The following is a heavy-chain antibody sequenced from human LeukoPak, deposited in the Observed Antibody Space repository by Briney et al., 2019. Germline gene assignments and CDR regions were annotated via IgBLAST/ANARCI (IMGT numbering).Heavy chain of an antibody. CDR2: IIPILGIA. V-gene: IGHV1-69*04. J-gene: IGHJ6*02. Sequence: SVKVSCKASAGTFSSYAISWVRQAPGQGLEWMGRIIPILGIANYAQKFQGRVTITADKSTSTAYMELSSLRSEDTAVYYCARVPNPTSNNCSSTSCYPYYGMDVWGQGTTVTVSS. CDR3: ARVPNPTSNNCSSTSCYPYYGMDV. CDR1: AGTFSSYA. D-gene: IGHD2-2*01.